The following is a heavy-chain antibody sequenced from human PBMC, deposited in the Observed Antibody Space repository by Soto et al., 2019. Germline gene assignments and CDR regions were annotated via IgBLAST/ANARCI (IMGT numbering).Heavy chain of an antibody. CDR2: ISWNSGSI. CDR1: GFTFDDYA. V-gene: IGHV3-9*01. Sequence: LRLSCAASGFTFDDYAMHWVRQAPGKGLEWVSGISWNSGSIGYADSVKGRFTISRDNAKNSLYLQMNSLRAEDTALYYCAKTGGSGSVYYYYYGMDVWGQGTTVTVSS. J-gene: IGHJ6*02. D-gene: IGHD3-3*01. CDR3: AKTGGSGSVYYYYYGMDV.